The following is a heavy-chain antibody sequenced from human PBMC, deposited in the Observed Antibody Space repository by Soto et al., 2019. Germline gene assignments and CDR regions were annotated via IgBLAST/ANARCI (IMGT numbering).Heavy chain of an antibody. Sequence: PSETLSLTCTVSGGSISSSSYYWGWIRQPPGKGLEWIGSIYYSGSTYYNPSLKSRVTISVDTSKNQFSLKLSSVTAADTAVYYCAQREAFDIWGQGTMVTVSS. V-gene: IGHV4-39*01. CDR2: IYYSGST. CDR1: GGSISSSSYY. CDR3: AQREAFDI. J-gene: IGHJ3*02.